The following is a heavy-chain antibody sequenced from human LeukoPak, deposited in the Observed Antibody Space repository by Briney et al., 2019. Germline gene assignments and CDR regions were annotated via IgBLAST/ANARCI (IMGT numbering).Heavy chain of an antibody. CDR2: ISYIGTT. V-gene: IGHV4-59*11. CDR1: DDSFSSHY. Sequence: SETLSLTCAVSDDSFSSHYWTWIRQPPGKGLEWIGYISYIGTTNYNPSLKSRVTLSIDTSKNQFSLKLSSVTSADTAVYYCARDLVTVTKGFDIWGQGTMVSVSS. D-gene: IGHD4-17*01. J-gene: IGHJ3*02. CDR3: ARDLVTVTKGFDI.